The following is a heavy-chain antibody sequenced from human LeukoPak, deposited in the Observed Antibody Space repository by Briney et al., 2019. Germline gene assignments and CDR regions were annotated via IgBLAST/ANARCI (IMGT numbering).Heavy chain of an antibody. CDR3: ARTFGYYDSSGHLDY. D-gene: IGHD3-22*01. Sequence: ASVKVSCKASGYTFTSYGISWVRQAPGQGLEWMGWISAYNGNTNYGQKLQGRVTMTTDTSTSTAYMELRSLRSDDTAVYYCARTFGYYDSSGHLDYWGQGTLVTVSS. J-gene: IGHJ4*02. CDR2: ISAYNGNT. CDR1: GYTFTSYG. V-gene: IGHV1-18*01.